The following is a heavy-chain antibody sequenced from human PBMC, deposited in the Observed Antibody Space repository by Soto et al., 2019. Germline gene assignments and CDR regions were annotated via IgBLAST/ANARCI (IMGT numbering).Heavy chain of an antibody. CDR1: GFTFDDYA. CDR2: ISWNSGSI. J-gene: IGHJ6*03. D-gene: IGHD3-10*01. Sequence: GGSLRLSCAASGFTFDDYAMHWVRQAPGKGLEWVSGISWNSGSIGYADSVKGRFTISRDNAKNSLYLQMNSLRAEDTALYYCAKDKGSTYRNYYYMDVWGKGTTVTVSS. CDR3: AKDKGSTYRNYYYMDV. V-gene: IGHV3-9*01.